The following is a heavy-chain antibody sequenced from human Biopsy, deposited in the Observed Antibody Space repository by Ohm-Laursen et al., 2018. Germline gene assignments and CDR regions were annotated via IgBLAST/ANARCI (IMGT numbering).Heavy chain of an antibody. CDR1: GGPFNNHA. J-gene: IGHJ4*02. CDR3: ATDADGYYTEFDF. D-gene: IGHD5-24*01. Sequence: GASVKASCKASGGPFNNHAFSWVRQAPGQGLEWLGRIAPILGTVNYAQRFQGRVALTADKSTGTAYMELNRLISDDTAVYYCATDADGYYTEFDFWGQGTLITVSS. CDR2: IAPILGTV. V-gene: IGHV1-69*04.